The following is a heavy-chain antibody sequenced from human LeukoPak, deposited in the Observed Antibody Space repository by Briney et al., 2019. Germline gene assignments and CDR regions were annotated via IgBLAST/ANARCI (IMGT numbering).Heavy chain of an antibody. V-gene: IGHV4-59*01. D-gene: IGHD6-13*01. CDR2: IHYSGTT. J-gene: IGHJ2*01. Sequence: PSETLSLTCTVYGGSISRYYWSWIRQPPGKGLEWIGHIHYSGTTHYNPSLKSRVTLSVDTSKNQFSLKLSSVTTADTAVFYCARAQIIAAAAGHFDLWGRGTLVTVSS. CDR3: ARAQIIAAAAGHFDL. CDR1: GGSISRYY.